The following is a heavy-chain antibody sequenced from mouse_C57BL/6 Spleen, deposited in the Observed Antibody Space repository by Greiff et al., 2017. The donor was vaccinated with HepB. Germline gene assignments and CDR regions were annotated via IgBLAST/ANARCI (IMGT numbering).Heavy chain of an antibody. D-gene: IGHD1-1*02. CDR3: ARRYGYSAMDY. V-gene: IGHV5-9*04. CDR2: ISGGGGNT. Sequence: EVKVVESGGGLVKPGGSLKLSCAAPGFTFSRYTMSWVRRTPEKRLEWVATISGGGGNTYYPDSVKGRFTISRDKAKNTLYLQMSSLRSEDTAMYYCARRYGYSAMDYWGQGTSVTVSS. J-gene: IGHJ4*01. CDR1: GFTFSRYT.